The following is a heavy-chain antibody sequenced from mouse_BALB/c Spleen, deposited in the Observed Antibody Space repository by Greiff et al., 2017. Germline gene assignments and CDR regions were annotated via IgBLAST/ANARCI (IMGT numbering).Heavy chain of an antibody. V-gene: IGHV14-3*02. D-gene: IGHD2-1*01. CDR3: ARQDYGNSWFAY. Sequence: VQLKQSGAELVKPGASVKLSCTASGFNINDTYMHWVKQRPEQGLEWIGWIDTENGNTIYEAKFQGKASITTDTSSNTVYLQLSSLTSEDTAVYYCARQDYGNSWFAYWGQGTLVTVSA. J-gene: IGHJ3*01. CDR2: IDTENGNT. CDR1: GFNINDTY.